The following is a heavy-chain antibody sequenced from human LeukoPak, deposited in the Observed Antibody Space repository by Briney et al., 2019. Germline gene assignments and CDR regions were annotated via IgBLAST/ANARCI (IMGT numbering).Heavy chain of an antibody. CDR3: ARRNYDFWSGYVQAFDI. CDR1: GYTFTSYD. V-gene: IGHV1-8*01. CDR2: MNPNSGNT. Sequence: ASVKVSCKASGYTFTSYDINWVRQATGQGLEWMGWMNPNSGNTGYAQKFQGRVTMTRNTSISTAYMELSSLRSEDTAVYYCARRNYDFWSGYVQAFDIRGQGTMVTVSS. D-gene: IGHD3-3*01. J-gene: IGHJ3*02.